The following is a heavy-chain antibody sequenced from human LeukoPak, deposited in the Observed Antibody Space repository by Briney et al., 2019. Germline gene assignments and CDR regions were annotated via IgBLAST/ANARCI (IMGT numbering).Heavy chain of an antibody. V-gene: IGHV1-18*01. CDR1: GYTFTSYD. D-gene: IGHD3-22*01. CDR3: ARGFTMIVVVPRY. Sequence: ASVKVSCKASGYTFTSYDINWVRQATGQGLEWMGWISAYNGNTNYAQKLQGRVTMTRDTSTSTVYMELSSLRSEDTAVYYCARGFTMIVVVPRYWGQGTLVTVSS. CDR2: ISAYNGNT. J-gene: IGHJ4*02.